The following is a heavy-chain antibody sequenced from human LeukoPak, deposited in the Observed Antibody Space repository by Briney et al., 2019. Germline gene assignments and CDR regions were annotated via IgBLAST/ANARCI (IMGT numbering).Heavy chain of an antibody. CDR3: ATDHSMANTAWWFDP. CDR2: INPSGTGT. V-gene: IGHV1-46*01. J-gene: IGHJ5*02. Sequence: ASVKVSCKASGYTITNNYMHWVRQAPGQGLEWMGVINPSGTGTSYAQKFQSRITMSRDTSTSTVYMELSSLRSEDMAFYYCATDHSMANTAWWFDPWGQGTLVTVSS. D-gene: IGHD5-24*01. CDR1: GYTITNNY.